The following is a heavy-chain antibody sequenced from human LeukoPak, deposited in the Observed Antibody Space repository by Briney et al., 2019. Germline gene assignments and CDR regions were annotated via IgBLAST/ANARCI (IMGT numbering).Heavy chain of an antibody. Sequence: GGSLRLSCAASGFTFSSYWMHWVRQAPGKGLVWVSRINSDGSSTSYADSVKGRFTISRDNAKNTLYMQMNSLRAEDTAVYYCARGGYNWNDDWFDPWGQGTLVTVSS. CDR3: ARGGYNWNDDWFDP. D-gene: IGHD1-1*01. CDR2: INSDGSST. J-gene: IGHJ5*02. V-gene: IGHV3-74*01. CDR1: GFTFSSYW.